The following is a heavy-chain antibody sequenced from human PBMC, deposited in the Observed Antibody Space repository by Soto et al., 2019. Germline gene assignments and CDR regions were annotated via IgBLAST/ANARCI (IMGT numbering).Heavy chain of an antibody. V-gene: IGHV4-34*01. CDR3: ASLGPEPRSFQH. Sequence: QVQLQQWGAGLLKPSETLSLTCAVYGGSFSGYYWSWIRQPPGKGLEWIGEINHSGSTNYNPSLKSRVTISVDTSKNQFSLKLSSVTAADTAVYYWASLGPEPRSFQHWGQGTLVTVSS. D-gene: IGHD3-10*01. CDR1: GGSFSGYY. CDR2: INHSGST. J-gene: IGHJ1*01.